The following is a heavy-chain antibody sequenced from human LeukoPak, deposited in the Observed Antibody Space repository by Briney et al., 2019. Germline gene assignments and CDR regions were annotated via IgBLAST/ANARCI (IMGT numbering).Heavy chain of an antibody. D-gene: IGHD2-21*02. CDR2: IFYSGIT. J-gene: IGHJ4*02. V-gene: IGHV4-39*02. CDR1: GGSISSITHY. Sequence: KPSETLSLTCTVSGGSISSITHYWGWIRQPPGKGLEWIGSIFYSGITYYNPSLKSRVTMSVDTSNNQFSLNLNSVTAADTAVYYCAREIRDSDCNFDCWGQGTLVTVSS. CDR3: AREIRDSDCNFDC.